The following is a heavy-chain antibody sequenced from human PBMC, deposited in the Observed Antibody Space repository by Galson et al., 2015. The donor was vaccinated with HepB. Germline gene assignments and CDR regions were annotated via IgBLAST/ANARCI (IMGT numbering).Heavy chain of an antibody. V-gene: IGHV4-39*01. CDR3: ARRVGYCSSTSCHGWFDP. CDR2: IYYSGST. CDR1: GGSISSSSYY. Sequence: TLSLTCTVSGGSISSSSYYWGWIRQPPGKGLEWIGSIYYSGSTYYNPSLKSRVTISVDTSKNQFSLKLSSVTAADTAVYYCARRVGYCSSTSCHGWFDPWGQGTLVTVSS. J-gene: IGHJ5*02. D-gene: IGHD2-2*01.